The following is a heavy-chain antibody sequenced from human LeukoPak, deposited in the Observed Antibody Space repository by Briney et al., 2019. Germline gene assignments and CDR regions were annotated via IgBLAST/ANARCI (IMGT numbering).Heavy chain of an antibody. D-gene: IGHD3-10*01. Sequence: GGSLRLSCAASGFTFSSYAMHWVRQAPGKGLEYVSAINSNGGSTYYANSVNGRFTISRDNSKNTLYLQMGSLRAEDMAVYYCARGFGDYFAFDIWGQGTMVTVSS. CDR2: INSNGGST. V-gene: IGHV3-64*01. CDR1: GFTFSSYA. CDR3: ARGFGDYFAFDI. J-gene: IGHJ3*02.